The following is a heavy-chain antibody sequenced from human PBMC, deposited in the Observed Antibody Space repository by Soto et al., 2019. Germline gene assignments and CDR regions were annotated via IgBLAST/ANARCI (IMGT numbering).Heavy chain of an antibody. D-gene: IGHD6-19*01. Sequence: GGSLRLSCAASGFTFDDYAMHWVRQAPGKGLEWVSGISWNSGSIGYADSVKGRFTISRDNAKNSLYLQMNSLRAEDTALYYCAKDIAVAGTGDYYYDYMAVWGKGPTVTVSS. V-gene: IGHV3-9*01. CDR2: ISWNSGSI. CDR3: AKDIAVAGTGDYYYDYMAV. J-gene: IGHJ6*03. CDR1: GFTFDDYA.